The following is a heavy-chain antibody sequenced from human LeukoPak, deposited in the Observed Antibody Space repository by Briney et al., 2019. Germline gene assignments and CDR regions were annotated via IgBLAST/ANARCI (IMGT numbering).Heavy chain of an antibody. CDR3: ARGGLNALEAFDI. V-gene: IGHV3-74*03. D-gene: IGHD1-1*01. CDR1: VFSFSSYW. CDR2: INGDGSST. Sequence: GGSLRLSCAASVFSFSSYWMHWVRHAPGKGLVWVSRINGDGSSTMYADSVKGRFTISRDNAKNTLYLQMNSLRAEDTAVYYCARGGLNALEAFDIWGQGTLVTVCS. J-gene: IGHJ3*02.